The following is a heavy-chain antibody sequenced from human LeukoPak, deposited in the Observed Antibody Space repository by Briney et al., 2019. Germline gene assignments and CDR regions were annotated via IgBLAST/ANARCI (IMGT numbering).Heavy chain of an antibody. Sequence: SETLSLTCTVSGGSISSYYWSWIRQPPGKGLEWIGYIYYSGSTNYNPSLKSRVTISVDTSKKQLSLKLSSATAADTAVYYCVSGFSGVVGDYWGQGTPDTVSS. CDR2: IYYSGST. V-gene: IGHV4-59*12. CDR1: GGSISSYY. J-gene: IGHJ4*02. D-gene: IGHD3-10*01. CDR3: VSGFSGVVGDY.